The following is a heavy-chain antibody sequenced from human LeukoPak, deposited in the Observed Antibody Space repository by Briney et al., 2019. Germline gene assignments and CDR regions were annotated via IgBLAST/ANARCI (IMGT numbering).Heavy chain of an antibody. V-gene: IGHV4-34*01. D-gene: IGHD6-13*01. Sequence: PSETLSLTCAVYGGSFSGYYWSWIRQPPGKGLEWIGEINHSGSTNYNPSLKSRVTISVDTSKNQFSLKLSSVTAADTAVYYCARDPNSYSSSWYSNFGWFDPWGQGTLVTVSS. J-gene: IGHJ5*02. CDR3: ARDPNSYSSSWYSNFGWFDP. CDR1: GGSFSGYY. CDR2: INHSGST.